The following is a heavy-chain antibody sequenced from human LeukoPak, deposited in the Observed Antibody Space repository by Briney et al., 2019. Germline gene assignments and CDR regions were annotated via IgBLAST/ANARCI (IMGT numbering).Heavy chain of an antibody. CDR2: ISRSGDYI. CDR3: ASPSSYGDYYFGY. Sequence: PGGSLSLTCAASGFSFSAYGMNWVRQGPGKGLEWVSCISRSGDYIYYADSVKGRFTISRDNAENSVYLQMNSLRAEDTAIYYCASPSSYGDYYFGYWGQGTLVTVSS. V-gene: IGHV3-21*01. D-gene: IGHD4-17*01. J-gene: IGHJ4*02. CDR1: GFSFSAYG.